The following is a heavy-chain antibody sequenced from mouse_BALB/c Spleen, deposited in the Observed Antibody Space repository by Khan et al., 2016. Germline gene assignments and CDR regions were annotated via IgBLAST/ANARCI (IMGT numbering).Heavy chain of an antibody. V-gene: IGHV1-15*01. J-gene: IGHJ2*01. D-gene: IGHD2-4*01. CDR3: TKGLRRGYYFDY. CDR2: IHPGSGGT. Sequence: QVQLKQSGAELVRPGASVKLSCKALGYTFTDYEMHWVKQTPVHGLEWIGAIHPGSGGTAYNQKFKGKATLTADTSSSTASLALSSLTSEDSAVYSCTKGLRRGYYFDYWGQGTTLTVSS. CDR1: GYTFTDYE.